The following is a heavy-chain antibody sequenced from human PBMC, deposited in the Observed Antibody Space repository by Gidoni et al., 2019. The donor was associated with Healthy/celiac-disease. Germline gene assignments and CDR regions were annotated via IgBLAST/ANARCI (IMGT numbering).Heavy chain of an antibody. CDR2: ISSSSSYI. CDR1: GSTFSSYS. V-gene: IGHV3-21*01. D-gene: IGHD3-10*01. Sequence: EVQPVASGGCLVKPGGSLRLSCAASGSTFSSYSMNWVRQAPAKGLEWVSSISSSSSYIYYADSVKGRFTISRDNAKNSLYLQMNSLRAEDTAVYYCASNYGSESYFVDVWGQGTTVTVSS. J-gene: IGHJ6*02. CDR3: ASNYGSESYFVDV.